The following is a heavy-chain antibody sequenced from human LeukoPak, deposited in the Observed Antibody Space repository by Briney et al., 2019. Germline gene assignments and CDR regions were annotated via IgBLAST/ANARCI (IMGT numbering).Heavy chain of an antibody. J-gene: IGHJ6*02. CDR3: ARAVAGYYYGMDV. Sequence: SETLSLTCTVSGGSISSYYRSWIRQPPGKGLEWIGYIYYSGSTNYNPSLKSRVTISVDTSKNQFSLKLSSVTAADTAVYYCARAVAGYYYGMDVWGQGTTVTVSS. D-gene: IGHD6-13*01. V-gene: IGHV4-59*01. CDR2: IYYSGST. CDR1: GGSISSYY.